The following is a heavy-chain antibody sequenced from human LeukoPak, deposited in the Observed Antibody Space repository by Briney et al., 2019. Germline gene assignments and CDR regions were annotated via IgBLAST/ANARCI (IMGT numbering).Heavy chain of an antibody. CDR1: GGSMSGFF. J-gene: IGHJ6*02. V-gene: IGHV4-59*01. Sequence: PSETLSLTCTVSGGSMSGFFWTWIRQPPGKELEWIGSIYYSGSSTKYNPSLKSRVTISVDTSKSQFSLRLNSATAADTAVYFCARTSRHYYGSGTNLTPWPAGMDVWGQGTTVTVSS. CDR3: ARTSRHYYGSGTNLTPWPAGMDV. D-gene: IGHD3-10*01. CDR2: IYYSGSST.